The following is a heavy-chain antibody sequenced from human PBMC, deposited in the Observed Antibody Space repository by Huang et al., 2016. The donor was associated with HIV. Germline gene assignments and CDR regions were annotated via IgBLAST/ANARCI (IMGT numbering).Heavy chain of an antibody. CDR1: GYTFTNYD. Sequence: QVQLVQSGAEVKKPGASVRVSCRSSGYTFTNYDINWVRQATGQVLEWMGWMNPNSGNTGCAQKFQGRVTMIMNTSISTAYMELSSLRSEDTAVYYCARARGYYYGSGGYYSRYYFDYWGQGTLVTVSS. CDR2: MNPNSGNT. V-gene: IGHV1-8*02. J-gene: IGHJ4*02. D-gene: IGHD3-22*01. CDR3: ARARGYYYGSGGYYSRYYFDY.